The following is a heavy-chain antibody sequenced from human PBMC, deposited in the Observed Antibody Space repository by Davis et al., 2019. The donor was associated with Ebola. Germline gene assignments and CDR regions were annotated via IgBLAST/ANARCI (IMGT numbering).Heavy chain of an antibody. D-gene: IGHD6-13*01. CDR2: ISYDGSNK. J-gene: IGHJ4*02. Sequence: GGSLRLSCAASGFTFSNAWMSWVRQAPGKGLEWVAVISYDGSNKYYADSVKGRFTISRDNSKNTLYLQMNSLRAEDTAVYYCAREGAAAGMDIDYWGQGTLVTVSS. V-gene: IGHV3-30-3*01. CDR1: GFTFSNAW. CDR3: AREGAAAGMDIDY.